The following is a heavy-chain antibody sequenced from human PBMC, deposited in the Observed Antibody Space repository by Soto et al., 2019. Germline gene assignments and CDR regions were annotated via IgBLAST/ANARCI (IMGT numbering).Heavy chain of an antibody. CDR3: AREGFSGYEALDY. CDR1: GGPIRSYY. Sequence: QVHLQESGPGLLKPSETLSLTCSVSGGPIRSYYLSWVRQAPGKGLEWIAYIAYTGITGYNPSLRSRVTISGDTFQNVFSLKMTSVTAADTAVYYCAREGFSGYEALDYWGQGILVTVSS. D-gene: IGHD5-12*01. CDR2: IAYTGIT. J-gene: IGHJ4*02. V-gene: IGHV4-59*01.